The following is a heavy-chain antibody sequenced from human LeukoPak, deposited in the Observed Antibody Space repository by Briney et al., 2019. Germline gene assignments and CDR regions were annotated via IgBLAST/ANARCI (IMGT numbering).Heavy chain of an antibody. Sequence: ASVKVSCRASGYTFTSYGISWVRQAPGQGLEWMGWISAYNGNTNYAQKLQGRVTMTTDTSTSTAYMELRSLRSDDTAVYYCARQGYDYVWGSYRNDNFDYWGQGTLVTVSS. J-gene: IGHJ4*02. D-gene: IGHD3-16*02. CDR3: ARQGYDYVWGSYRNDNFDY. V-gene: IGHV1-18*01. CDR2: ISAYNGNT. CDR1: GYTFTSYG.